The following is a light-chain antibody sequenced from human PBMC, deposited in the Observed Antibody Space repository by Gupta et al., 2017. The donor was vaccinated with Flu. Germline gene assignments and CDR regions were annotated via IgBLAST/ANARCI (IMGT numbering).Light chain of an antibody. CDR1: SSNIGNNS. CDR2: ENN. J-gene: IGLJ3*02. V-gene: IGLV1-51*02. Sequence: QSVLTQPPSVSAAPGQKVTISCSGSSSNIGNNSVSWYQPLPRTTPKLLIYENNKRPSGMPDRFSGSKSGTSATLGITGLQTGDEADYYCGTWDSSRSAWVFGGGTKLTVL. CDR3: GTWDSSRSAWV.